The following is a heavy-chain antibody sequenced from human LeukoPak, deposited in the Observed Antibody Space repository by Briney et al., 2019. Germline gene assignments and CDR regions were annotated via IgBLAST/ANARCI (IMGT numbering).Heavy chain of an antibody. J-gene: IGHJ4*02. CDR3: AKSLGVGGYTRYKGFDQ. Sequence: GGPLRLSCAASGFTFKSFAMNGVGRARGKGRVGVSSIMGSDGTSHYADFVKGRFTISRDNSKNTLYLQMNSLRAEDTAAYYCAKSLGVGGYTRYKGFDQWGQGTLVVVSS. CDR1: GFTFKSFA. CDR2: IMGSDGTS. D-gene: IGHD3-16*02. V-gene: IGHV3-23*01.